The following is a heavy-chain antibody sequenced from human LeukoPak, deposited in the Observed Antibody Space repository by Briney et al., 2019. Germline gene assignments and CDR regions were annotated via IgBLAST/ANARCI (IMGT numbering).Heavy chain of an antibody. CDR2: IKSKTDGGTT. Sequence: GGSLRLSCAASGFTFSNAWMSWVRQAPGKGLEWVGRIKSKTDGGTTDYAAPVKGRFTISRDDSKNTLYLQMNSLKTEDTAVYYCTTVIVATTYAFDIWGQGTMVTVSS. J-gene: IGHJ3*02. V-gene: IGHV3-15*01. D-gene: IGHD5-12*01. CDR3: TTVIVATTYAFDI. CDR1: GFTFSNAW.